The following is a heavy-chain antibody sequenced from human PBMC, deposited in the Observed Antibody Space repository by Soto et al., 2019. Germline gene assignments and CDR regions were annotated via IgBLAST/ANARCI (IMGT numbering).Heavy chain of an antibody. Sequence: LSLTCNVSGGSIMSYYWSWIRQPAGKALEWIGRIYTSGTTNYNPSLKSRATTLVDTSKNQFYLKLSSVTAADTAVYYCAREGASGFGMDVWGQGTTVTVSS. CDR1: GGSIMSYY. V-gene: IGHV4-4*07. D-gene: IGHD1-26*01. J-gene: IGHJ6*02. CDR3: AREGASGFGMDV. CDR2: IYTSGTT.